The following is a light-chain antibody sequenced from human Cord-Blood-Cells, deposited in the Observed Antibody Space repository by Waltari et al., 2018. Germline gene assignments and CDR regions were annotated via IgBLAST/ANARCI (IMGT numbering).Light chain of an antibody. V-gene: IGKV1-33*01. CDR2: DAS. Sequence: DIQMTQSPSSLSASVGDRVTITCQASQDISNYLNWYQQKPGKAPKLLIYDASNLETGVPSRCSGSGSGTDFTFTISSLQPEDIATYYCQQYDNLPPLTFGPGTKVDIK. CDR3: QQYDNLPPLT. CDR1: QDISNY. J-gene: IGKJ3*01.